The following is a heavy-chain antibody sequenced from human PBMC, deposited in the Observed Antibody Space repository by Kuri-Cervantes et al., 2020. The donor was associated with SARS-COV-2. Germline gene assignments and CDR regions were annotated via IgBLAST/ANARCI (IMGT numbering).Heavy chain of an antibody. CDR2: VWYDGSNK. CDR1: GFTFSSYA. D-gene: IGHD3-3*01. CDR3: ARAEKRTIFGVVNYYYYGMDV. Sequence: GESLKISCAASGFTFSSYAMSWVRQAPGKGLEWVAVVWYDGSNKYYADSVKGRFTISRDNSKNTLYLQMNSLRAEDTAVYYCARAEKRTIFGVVNYYYYGMDVWGQGTTVTVSS. J-gene: IGHJ6*02. V-gene: IGHV3-33*08.